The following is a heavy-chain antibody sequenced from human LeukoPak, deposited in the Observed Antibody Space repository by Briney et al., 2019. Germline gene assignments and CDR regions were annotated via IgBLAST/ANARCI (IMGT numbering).Heavy chain of an antibody. Sequence: GGSLRLSCAASGFTLTSYGMNWIRQAPVRGLEWVSSITSKGAVYYSDSAKGRFTISRDIANNSLYLQMSSLRAEDTALYYCTRAMVREWEPNISDSWGQGTLVTVSP. D-gene: IGHD1-26*01. CDR3: TRAMVREWEPNISDS. V-gene: IGHV3-21*01. CDR1: GFTLTSYG. CDR2: ITSKGAV. J-gene: IGHJ4*02.